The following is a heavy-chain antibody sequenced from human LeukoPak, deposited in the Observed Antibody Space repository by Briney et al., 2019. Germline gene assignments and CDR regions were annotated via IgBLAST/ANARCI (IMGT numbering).Heavy chain of an antibody. CDR1: DYSITSDSY. D-gene: IGHD1-26*01. Sequence: SETLSLTCSVSDYSITSDSYWGWVRQSPGKALEWIGNIYHSGTTNYNPSLKSRVTISIDTSKNQFFLDLRSVTAADTAVYYCARLMILRDRGLIPRKWGVDTRSSTPPKKWFDPWGQGTLVTVSS. J-gene: IGHJ5*02. CDR3: ARLMILRDRGLIPRKWGVDTRSSTPPKKWFDP. CDR2: IYHSGTT. V-gene: IGHV4-38-2*02.